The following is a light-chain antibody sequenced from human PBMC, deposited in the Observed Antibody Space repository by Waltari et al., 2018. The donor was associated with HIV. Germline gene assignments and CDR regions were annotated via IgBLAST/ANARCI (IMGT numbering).Light chain of an antibody. CDR2: MND. CDR1: SSNIGDNY. V-gene: IGLV1-47*01. J-gene: IGLJ3*02. CDR3: ATWDNSLSVWV. Sequence: QSVVTQPPSASGTPGQRVTISCSGSSSNIGDNYVYWYQQSPGTTPKLLIYMNDRRPSGVPDRFSGSKSGTSASLAISGLRSEDEADYYCATWDNSLSVWVFGGGSKLTVL.